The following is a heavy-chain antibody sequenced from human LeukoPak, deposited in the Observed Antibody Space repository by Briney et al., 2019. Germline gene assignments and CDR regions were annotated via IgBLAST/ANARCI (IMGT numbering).Heavy chain of an antibody. CDR2: INTDGSRI. D-gene: IGHD3-10*01. V-gene: IGHV3-74*01. CDR3: TRDLSMWYRGVMSY. Sequence: GGSLRLSCGVSGLIFSDYWMHWVRQVPGQGLRWAARINTDGSRISYADSVKGRFTISRDNAKNTLYLQMNSLGAEDTAVYYCTRDLSMWYRGVMSYWGQGTLVTDSS. CDR1: GLIFSDYW. J-gene: IGHJ4*02.